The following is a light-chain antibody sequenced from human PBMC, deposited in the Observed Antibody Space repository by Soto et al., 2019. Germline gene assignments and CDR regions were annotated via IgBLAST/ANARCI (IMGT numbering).Light chain of an antibody. CDR1: SSDVGGYNY. V-gene: IGLV2-14*03. Sequence: QSALTQPASVSGSPGQSITISCTGTSSDVGGYNYVSWYQQHPGKAPKLLIYDVNNRPSGVSNRFSGSKSGNTASLTISGLQAEYEADYYCTSYTTTSTVIFGGGTKLTFL. CDR2: DVN. CDR3: TSYTTTSTVI. J-gene: IGLJ2*01.